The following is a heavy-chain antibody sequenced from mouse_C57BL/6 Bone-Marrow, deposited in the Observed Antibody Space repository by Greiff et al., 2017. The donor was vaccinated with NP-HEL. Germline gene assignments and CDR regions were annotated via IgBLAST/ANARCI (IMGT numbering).Heavy chain of an antibody. CDR1: GFNIKDYY. D-gene: IGHD1-1*01. J-gene: IGHJ2*01. CDR2: IDPEDGDT. Sequence: EVQLQQSGAELVRPGASVKLSCTASGFNIKDYYMHWVKQRPEQGLEWIGRIDPEDGDTEYAPKFQGKATMTADTSSNTACLQLSSLTSEDTAVYYCTTSYEVDYYFDYWGQGTTLTVSS. V-gene: IGHV14-1*01. CDR3: TTSYEVDYYFDY.